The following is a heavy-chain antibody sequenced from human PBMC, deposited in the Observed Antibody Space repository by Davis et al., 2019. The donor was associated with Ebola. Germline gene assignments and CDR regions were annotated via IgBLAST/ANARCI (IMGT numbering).Heavy chain of an antibody. CDR3: ARAPRWYYDSSGYFDY. V-gene: IGHV4-30-2*01. CDR1: GGSISSGGYS. D-gene: IGHD3-22*01. CDR2: IYHSGST. Sequence: SETLSLTCAVSGGSISSGGYSWSWIRQPPGKGLEWIGYIYHSGSTYYNPSLKNRVTISVDRSKNQFSLKLSSVTAADTAVYYCARAPRWYYDSSGYFDYWGQGTLVTVSS. J-gene: IGHJ4*02.